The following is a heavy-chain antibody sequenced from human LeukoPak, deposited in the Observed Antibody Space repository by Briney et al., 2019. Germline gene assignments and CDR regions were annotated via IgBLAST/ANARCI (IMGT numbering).Heavy chain of an antibody. Sequence: ASVKVSCKASGYTFTGYYMHWVRQAPGQGLEWMGWINPNSGGTSYAQKFQGRVTMTRDTSISTAYMELSRLRSDDTAVYYCARGSYYSYFDYWGQGTLVTVSS. J-gene: IGHJ4*02. CDR2: INPNSGGT. D-gene: IGHD3-10*01. CDR3: ARGSYYSYFDY. V-gene: IGHV1-2*02. CDR1: GYTFTGYY.